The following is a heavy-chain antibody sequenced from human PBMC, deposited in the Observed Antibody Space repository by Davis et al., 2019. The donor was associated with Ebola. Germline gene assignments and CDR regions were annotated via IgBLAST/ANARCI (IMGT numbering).Heavy chain of an antibody. V-gene: IGHV3-9*01. J-gene: IGHJ6*02. CDR1: GFTFDDYA. CDR3: AKGVTGTYYYYGMDV. D-gene: IGHD2-21*02. CDR2: ISWNSDSI. Sequence: SLKISCAASGFTFDDYAMHWVRQTPGKGLEWVSSISWNSDSIGYADSVKGRFTISRDNAKSPLYLQMSSLRAEDTAFYYCAKGVTGTYYYYGMDVWGQGTTVTVSS.